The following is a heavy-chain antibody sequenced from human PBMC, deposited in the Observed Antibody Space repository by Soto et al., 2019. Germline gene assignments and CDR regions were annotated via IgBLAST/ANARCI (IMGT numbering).Heavy chain of an antibody. J-gene: IGHJ6*02. CDR2: IYPGDSDT. Sequence: GESLKISCKGSGYTFTDYWIGWVRQLPGKGLEWMGIIYPGDSDTRYSPSFQGHVTITVDKSTSTAYLQWNTLKASDTAMYYCARHMSNFRYYYYAMDVWGQGTTVTVPS. V-gene: IGHV5-51*01. CDR3: ARHMSNFRYYYYAMDV. D-gene: IGHD3-16*01. CDR1: GYTFTDYW.